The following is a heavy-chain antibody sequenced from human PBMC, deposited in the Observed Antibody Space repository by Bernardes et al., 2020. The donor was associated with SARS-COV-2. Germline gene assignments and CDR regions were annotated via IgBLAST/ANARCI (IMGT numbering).Heavy chain of an antibody. D-gene: IGHD3-3*01. CDR1: GFTFSSYA. CDR3: AKRGYYDFWSGPIDY. J-gene: IGHJ4*02. Sequence: GGSLRLSCAASGFTFSSYAMNWVRQATGKGLEWVSDISGSGGSTYYADSVRGRFTIPRDNSKNTLYLQMNSQRAEDTAVYYCAKRGYYDFWSGPIDYWGQGTLVTVSA. CDR2: ISGSGGST. V-gene: IGHV3-23*01.